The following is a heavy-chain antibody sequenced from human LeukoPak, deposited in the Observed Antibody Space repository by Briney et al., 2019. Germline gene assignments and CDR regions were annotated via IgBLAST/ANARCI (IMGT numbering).Heavy chain of an antibody. V-gene: IGHV1-69*13. CDR1: GGTFSSYA. Sequence: SVKVSCKASGGTFSSYAISWVRQAPGRGLEWMGGIIPIFGTANYAQKFQGRLTITADESTSTAYMELSSLRSEDTAVYYCARPYYYDSSGYYSSAWGQGTLVTVSS. J-gene: IGHJ4*02. CDR2: IIPIFGTA. CDR3: ARPYYYDSSGYYSSA. D-gene: IGHD3-22*01.